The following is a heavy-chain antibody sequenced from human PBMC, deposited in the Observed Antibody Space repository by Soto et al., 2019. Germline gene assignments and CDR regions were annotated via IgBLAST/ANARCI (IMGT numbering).Heavy chain of an antibody. D-gene: IGHD6-13*01. V-gene: IGHV1-24*01. CDR1: GYTPTELS. Sequence: GASVKVSCKVSGYTPTELSMHWVRQAPGKGLEWMGGFDPEDGETIYAQKFQGRVTMTEDTSTDTAYMELSSLRSEDTAVYYCARAVGKQQLSHPAFDYWGQGTLVTVSS. CDR2: FDPEDGET. J-gene: IGHJ4*02. CDR3: ARAVGKQQLSHPAFDY.